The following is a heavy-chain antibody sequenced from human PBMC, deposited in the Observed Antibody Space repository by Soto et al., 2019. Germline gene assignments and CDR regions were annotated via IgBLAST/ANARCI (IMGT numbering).Heavy chain of an antibody. D-gene: IGHD2-15*01. CDR3: ARGGVVVAATAWGYYYYMDV. V-gene: IGHV1-3*01. J-gene: IGHJ6*03. Sequence: ASVKVSCKASGYTFTSYAMHWVRQAPGQRLEWMGWINAGNGNTKYSQKFQGRVTITRDTSASTAYMELSSLRSEDTAVYYCARGGVVVAATAWGYYYYMDVWGKGTTVTVSS. CDR2: INAGNGNT. CDR1: GYTFTSYA.